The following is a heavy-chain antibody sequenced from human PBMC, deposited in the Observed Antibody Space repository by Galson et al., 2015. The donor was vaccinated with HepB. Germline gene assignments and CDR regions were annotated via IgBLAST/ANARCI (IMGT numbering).Heavy chain of an antibody. CDR2: ISYDGSNK. Sequence: SLRLSCAASGFTFSSYAMSWVRLAPGKGLEWVAIISYDGSNKYYADSVKGRFTISRDNSKNTLYLQMNSLRNEETAVYYCARAKYQMSLWGYWGQGTLVTVSS. J-gene: IGHJ4*02. V-gene: IGHV3-30-3*01. D-gene: IGHD2-21*01. CDR3: ARAKYQMSLWGY. CDR1: GFTFSSYA.